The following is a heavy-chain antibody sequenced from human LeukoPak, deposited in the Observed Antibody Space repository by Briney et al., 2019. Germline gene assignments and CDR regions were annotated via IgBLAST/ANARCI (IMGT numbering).Heavy chain of an antibody. Sequence: GGSLRLSCTVSGFTFGDYAMSWFRQAPGKGLEWVGFIRSKAYGGTTEYAASVKGRFTISRDDSKSIAYLQMNSLKTEDTAVYYCTRDESSSWYGSGMDVWGQGTTVTVSS. D-gene: IGHD6-13*01. V-gene: IGHV3-49*03. CDR2: IRSKAYGGTT. J-gene: IGHJ6*02. CDR3: TRDESSSWYGSGMDV. CDR1: GFTFGDYA.